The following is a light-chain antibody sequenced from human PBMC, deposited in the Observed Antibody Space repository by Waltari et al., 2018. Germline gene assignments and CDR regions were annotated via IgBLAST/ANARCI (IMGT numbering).Light chain of an antibody. J-gene: IGKJ1*01. CDR1: QSLVHSDGNTY. CDR2: KVA. V-gene: IGKV2-30*02. Sequence: VVMTQSPLSLPVTLGQPASISCKSSQSLVHSDGNTYLNWFQQRPGQSPRRLFYKVADRDSGVPDRFSGSGSGTDLTLKISRVEAEDVGVYYCMQGTHWPRTFGQGTKVEIK. CDR3: MQGTHWPRT.